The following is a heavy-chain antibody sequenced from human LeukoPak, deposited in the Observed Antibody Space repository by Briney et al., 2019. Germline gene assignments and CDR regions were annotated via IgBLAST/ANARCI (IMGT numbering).Heavy chain of an antibody. V-gene: IGHV3-7*01. CDR1: GFTFSSYW. D-gene: IGHD3-3*01. CDR2: IKQDGSEE. CDR3: ARVYYDFWSGYLDAFDI. J-gene: IGHJ3*02. Sequence: GGSLRLSCAASGFTFSSYWMSWVRQAPGKGLEWVANIKQDGSEEYYVDSVKGRFTISRDNAKNSLYLQMNSLRAEDTAVYYCARVYYDFWSGYLDAFDIWGQGTMVTVSS.